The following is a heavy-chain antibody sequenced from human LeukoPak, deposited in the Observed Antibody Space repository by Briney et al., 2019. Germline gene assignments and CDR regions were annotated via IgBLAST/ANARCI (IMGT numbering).Heavy chain of an antibody. CDR1: GYSFTTYW. D-gene: IGHD6-13*01. Sequence: GESLKISCQGSGYSFTTYWIGWVRQAPGKGLEWVSLIHSGAGTYYADSLKGRFTISRDNPKNTLFLQMNSLRAEDTAVYYCARVPQQHWDFDLWGRGTLVTVSS. V-gene: IGHV3-53*01. J-gene: IGHJ2*01. CDR3: ARVPQQHWDFDL. CDR2: IHSGAGT.